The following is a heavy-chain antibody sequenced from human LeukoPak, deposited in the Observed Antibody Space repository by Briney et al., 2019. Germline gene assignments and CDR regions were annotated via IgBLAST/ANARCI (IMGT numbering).Heavy chain of an antibody. V-gene: IGHV3-33*08. CDR1: GFTFNTYG. Sequence: PGRSLRLSCAASGFTFNTYGMHWVRQAPGKGLEWVAVIWYDGSNKYYADSVKGRFTISRDNSKNTLYLQMNSLRAEDTAVYYCARDKYYYDSSGYYAYWGQGTLVTVSS. D-gene: IGHD3-22*01. CDR3: ARDKYYYDSSGYYAY. CDR2: IWYDGSNK. J-gene: IGHJ4*02.